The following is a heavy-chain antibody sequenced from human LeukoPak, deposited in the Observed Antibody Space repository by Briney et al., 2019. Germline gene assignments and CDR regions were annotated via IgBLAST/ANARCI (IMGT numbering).Heavy chain of an antibody. D-gene: IGHD3-9*01. J-gene: IGHJ4*02. CDR3: ARTLSGHYDVLTGYEFGYFDY. CDR1: GYTFSSYG. V-gene: IGHV1-18*01. CDR2: IRVYNGDT. Sequence: ASVKVSCKASGYTFSSYGINWVRQAPGQGLEWMGWIRVYNGDTDYAQKFQGRFTMTTDTSTSTAYMELRSLRSDDTAVYYCARTLSGHYDVLTGYEFGYFDYWGQGTLVTVSS.